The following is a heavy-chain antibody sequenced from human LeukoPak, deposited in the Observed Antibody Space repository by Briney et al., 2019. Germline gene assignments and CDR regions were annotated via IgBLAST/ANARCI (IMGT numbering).Heavy chain of an antibody. D-gene: IGHD1-14*01. CDR1: SGSISSYN. V-gene: IGHV4-59*08. J-gene: IGHJ3*01. CDR2: IYYSGDT. Sequence: SETLSLTCTVSSGSISSYNWGWIRQPPGKGLEGMGQIYYSGDTRYNPSLKSRVTISVDMSKNQFSLKLNSVTAADTALYYCARHGTGLKAFNAWGQGTMVTVSS. CDR3: ARHGTGLKAFNA.